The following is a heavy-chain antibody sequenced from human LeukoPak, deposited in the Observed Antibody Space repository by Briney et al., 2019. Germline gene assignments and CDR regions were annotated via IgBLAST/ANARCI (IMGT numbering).Heavy chain of an antibody. CDR3: ARDVSGSYYYYYMDV. J-gene: IGHJ6*03. CDR2: ISSSSSAI. V-gene: IGHV3-48*01. D-gene: IGHD3-3*01. Sequence: GGTLRLSCAASGFTFSSYSMNWVRQAPGKGLEWVSYISSSSSAIYYADSVKGRFTISRDNAKYSLYLQMNSLRAEDTAVYYCARDVSGSYYYYYMDVWGKGTTVTVSS. CDR1: GFTFSSYS.